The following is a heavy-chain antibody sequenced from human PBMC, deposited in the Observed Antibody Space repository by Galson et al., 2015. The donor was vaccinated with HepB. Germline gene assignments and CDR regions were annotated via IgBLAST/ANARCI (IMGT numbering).Heavy chain of an antibody. V-gene: IGHV3-21*01. CDR2: ISSSSSYI. Sequence: SLRLSCAASGFTFSSYSMNWVRQAPGKGLEWVSSISSSSSYIYYADSVKGRFTISRDNAKNSLYLQMNSLRAEDTAVYYCARADSSGWPFDYWGQGTLVTVSS. CDR3: ARADSSGWPFDY. D-gene: IGHD6-19*01. J-gene: IGHJ4*02. CDR1: GFTFSSYS.